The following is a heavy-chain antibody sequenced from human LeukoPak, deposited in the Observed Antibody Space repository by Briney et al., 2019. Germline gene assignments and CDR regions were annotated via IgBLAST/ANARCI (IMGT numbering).Heavy chain of an antibody. J-gene: IGHJ4*02. CDR2: IYVSGDT. CDR3: ARDRLQYFDY. CDR1: GFTVSDFY. Sequence: GGSLRLSCAASGFTVSDFYMSWVRQAPGKGLEWVSLIYVSGDTYYTDSVKGRFTISRDTSENTLYLQMNSLRVEDTAVYYCARDRLQYFDYWGQGTPVTVSS. V-gene: IGHV3-53*01. D-gene: IGHD3-16*01.